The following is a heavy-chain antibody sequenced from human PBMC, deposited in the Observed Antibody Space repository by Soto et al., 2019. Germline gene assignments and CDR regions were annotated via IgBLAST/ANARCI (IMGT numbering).Heavy chain of an antibody. CDR3: AKGRMWELLPFDY. D-gene: IGHD1-26*01. J-gene: IGHJ4*02. CDR1: GFTFSSYP. V-gene: IGHV3-23*01. Sequence: EVQLLESGGGLVQPGGSLRLSCAASGFTFSSYPMSWVRQAPGKGLEWVSAISGSGGSTYYADSVKGRFTISRDNSKNTLYLQMNSLRAEDTAVYYCAKGRMWELLPFDYWGQGTLVTGSS. CDR2: ISGSGGST.